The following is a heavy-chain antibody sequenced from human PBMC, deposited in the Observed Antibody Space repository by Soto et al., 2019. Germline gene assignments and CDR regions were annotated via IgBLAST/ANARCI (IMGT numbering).Heavy chain of an antibody. CDR1: GGTFKTYT. CDR2: IIPMYDSA. D-gene: IGHD1-26*01. CDR3: ATWMTYSGSYCFDY. J-gene: IGHJ4*02. V-gene: IGHV1-69*06. Sequence: QVQLVQSGAELKKPGSSVNVSCAASGGTFKTYTINWVRQAPGQGLEWIGQIIPMYDSANYAQRFQGRVTISADKSTNIAYMELSGLRSEDTALYYWATWMTYSGSYCFDYWGQGTLVSVSS.